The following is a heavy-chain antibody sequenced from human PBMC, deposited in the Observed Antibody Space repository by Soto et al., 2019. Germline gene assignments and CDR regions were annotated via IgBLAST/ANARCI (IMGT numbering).Heavy chain of an antibody. V-gene: IGHV4-59*01. J-gene: IGHJ6*02. CDR3: ESSSIAASPANYYYYGMEV. Sequence: PSETLSLTCTVSGGSISSYYWSWIRQPPGKGLEWIGYIYYSGSTNYNPSLKSRVTISVDTSKNQFSLKLSSVTAADTAVYYCESSSIAASPANYYYYGMEVWGQGTTVTVSS. D-gene: IGHD6-6*01. CDR1: GGSISSYY. CDR2: IYYSGST.